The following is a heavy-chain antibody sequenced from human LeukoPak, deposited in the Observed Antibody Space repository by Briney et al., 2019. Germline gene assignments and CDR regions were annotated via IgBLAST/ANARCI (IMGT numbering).Heavy chain of an antibody. V-gene: IGHV7-4-1*02. CDR1: GYTFTDYY. J-gene: IGHJ4*02. CDR3: ARDSGLYYFESSGYYFPFDY. CDR2: INTNTGNP. Sequence: AASVKVSCKASGYTFTDYYIHWVRQAPGQGLEWMGWINTNTGNPTYAQGFTGRFVFSLDTSVSTAYLQISSLRAEDTAVYYCARDSGLYYFESSGYYFPFDYWGQGTLVTVSS. D-gene: IGHD3-22*01.